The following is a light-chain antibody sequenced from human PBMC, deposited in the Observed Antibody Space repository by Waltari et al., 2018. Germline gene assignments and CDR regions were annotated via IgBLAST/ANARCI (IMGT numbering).Light chain of an antibody. CDR3: QQYNNWPPGS. J-gene: IGKJ3*01. CDR2: AAS. Sequence: EIVMTQSPATLSVSPGDRATLSCRASQSVNSNLAWYQQKPDQAPRLLSSAASTRATGIPARVSGSGSGTEVTLTISSLQSEDFAVYYCQQYNNWPPGSFGPGTKVDIK. V-gene: IGKV3-15*01. CDR1: QSVNSN.